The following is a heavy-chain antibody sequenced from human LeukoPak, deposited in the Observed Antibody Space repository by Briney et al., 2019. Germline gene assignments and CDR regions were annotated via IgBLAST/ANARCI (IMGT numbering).Heavy chain of an antibody. CDR1: GGPISSYY. D-gene: IGHD3-22*01. CDR2: IHYSGST. J-gene: IGHJ3*02. Sequence: SETLSLTCTVSGGPISSYYRSWIRQPPGKGLEWIGDIHYSGSTNYNPALQRRVTISVDTSHHQFSLMLSSVPAADAAVYYCARGPTYYYDSSGPNADDAFDMWGEETMVSVSS. V-gene: IGHV4-59*01. CDR3: ARGPTYYYDSSGPNADDAFDM.